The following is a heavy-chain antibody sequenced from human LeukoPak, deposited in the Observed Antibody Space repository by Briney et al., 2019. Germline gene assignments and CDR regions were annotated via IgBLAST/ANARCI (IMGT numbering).Heavy chain of an antibody. CDR2: INPNSGGT. CDR1: GYSFTAFY. J-gene: IGHJ4*02. CDR3: AREVNSDSSLDY. V-gene: IGHV1-2*02. Sequence: ASVKVSCKASGYSFTAFYIHWVRQAPGQGLEWMGWINPNSGGTNYAQKFQGRVTMTRDTSISTAYMELSRLRSDDTAVYYCAREVNSDSSLDYWGQGTLVTVSS. D-gene: IGHD6-13*01.